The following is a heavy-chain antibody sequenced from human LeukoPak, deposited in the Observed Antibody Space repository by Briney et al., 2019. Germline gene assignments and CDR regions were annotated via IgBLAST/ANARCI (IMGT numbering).Heavy chain of an antibody. CDR2: IYYSGST. V-gene: IGHV4-59*01. Sequence: PSETLSLTCTVSGGSISSYYWSWIRQPPGKGLEWIGYIYYSGSTNYNPSLKSRVTISVDTSKNQFSLKLSSVTAADTAVYYCASQTYYYGSGSVGFFDPWGQEPWSPSPQ. CDR3: ASQTYYYGSGSVGFFDP. CDR1: GGSISSYY. J-gene: IGHJ5*02. D-gene: IGHD3-10*01.